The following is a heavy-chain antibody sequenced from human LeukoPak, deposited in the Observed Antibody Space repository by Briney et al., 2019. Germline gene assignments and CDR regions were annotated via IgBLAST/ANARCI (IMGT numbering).Heavy chain of an antibody. D-gene: IGHD1-26*01. CDR1: GYIFTHYW. CDR3: ARLSGGSALRNDAFHI. V-gene: IGHV5-51*01. J-gene: IGHJ3*02. Sequence: GEPLKISCQGSGYIFTHYWIGWVRQMPGKGLEWVGIIYPSDTDTRYNPSLQGQVTISADKSISTAHLQWRSLKASDTAIYYCARLSGGSALRNDAFHIWGQGTMVTVSS. CDR2: IYPSDTDT.